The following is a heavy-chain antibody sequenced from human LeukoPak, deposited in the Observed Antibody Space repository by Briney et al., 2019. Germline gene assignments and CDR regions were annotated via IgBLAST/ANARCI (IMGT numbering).Heavy chain of an antibody. D-gene: IGHD6-13*01. Sequence: AGGSLRLSCAASGFTVSSNYMSWVRQAPGKGLEWVSVIYSGGSTYYADSVKGRFTISRDNAKNTLYLQMNSLRAEDTAVYYCARESGIAAALDLWGQGTLVTVSS. V-gene: IGHV3-53*01. CDR2: IYSGGST. CDR3: ARESGIAAALDL. CDR1: GFTVSSNY. J-gene: IGHJ5*02.